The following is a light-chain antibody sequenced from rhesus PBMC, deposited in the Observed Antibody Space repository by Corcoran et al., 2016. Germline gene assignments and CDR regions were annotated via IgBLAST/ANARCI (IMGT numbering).Light chain of an antibody. CDR3: QQYSKWPHS. CDR2: DVS. J-gene: IGKJ2*01. Sequence: EVVLTQSPATLSLSPGERATLSCRASQSVSSNLAWSQQKPGQSPRLLIYDVSTRATGIPDRFSGSGSGADLTLTISSLEPEDIGIYFCQQYSKWPHSFGQGTKVEIK. CDR1: QSVSSN. V-gene: IGKV3-35*01.